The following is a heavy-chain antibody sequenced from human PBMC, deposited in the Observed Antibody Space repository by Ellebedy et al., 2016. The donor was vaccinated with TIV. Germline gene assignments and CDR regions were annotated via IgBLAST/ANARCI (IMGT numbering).Heavy chain of an antibody. CDR3: ARGSPTMIVVVITTGNAFDI. V-gene: IGHV1-46*01. Sequence: ASVKVSCXASGYTFTGYYMHWVRQAPGQGLEWMGIINPSGGSTSYAQKLQGRVTMTRDTSTSTVYMELSSLRSEDTAVYYCARGSPTMIVVVITTGNAFDIWGQGTMVTVSS. J-gene: IGHJ3*02. CDR1: GYTFTGYY. CDR2: INPSGGST. D-gene: IGHD3-22*01.